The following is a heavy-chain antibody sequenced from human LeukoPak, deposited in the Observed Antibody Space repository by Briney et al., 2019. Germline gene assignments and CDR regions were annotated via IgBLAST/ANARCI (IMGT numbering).Heavy chain of an antibody. J-gene: IGHJ4*02. V-gene: IGHV3-66*01. CDR1: GFTVSSNH. CDR2: IYSGGNT. CDR3: ARVTSEGHFVY. Sequence: GGSLRLSCAASGFTVSSNHMSWVRQAPGKGLEWVSVIYSGGNTYYADSVKGRFAISRDTSKNTLYLQMNSLRAEDTAVYYCARVTSEGHFVYWGQGTLVTVSS.